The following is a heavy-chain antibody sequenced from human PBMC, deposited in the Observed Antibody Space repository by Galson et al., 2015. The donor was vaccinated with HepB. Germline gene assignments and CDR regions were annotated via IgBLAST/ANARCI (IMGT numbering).Heavy chain of an antibody. CDR1: GGSFSGYY. D-gene: IGHD3-22*01. Sequence: LSLTCAVSGGSFSGYYWSWIRQPPGKGLEWIGEINHSGSTNYNPSLKSRVTISVDTSKNQFSLKLSSVTAADTAVYYCARGRGRASSGYYLDYWGQGTLVTVSS. V-gene: IGHV4-34*01. CDR3: ARGRGRASSGYYLDY. CDR2: INHSGST. J-gene: IGHJ4*02.